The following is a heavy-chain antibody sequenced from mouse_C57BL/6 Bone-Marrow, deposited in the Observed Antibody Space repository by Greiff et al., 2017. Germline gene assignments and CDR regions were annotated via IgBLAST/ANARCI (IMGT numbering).Heavy chain of an antibody. Sequence: VQLQQSGAELVRPGASVTLSCTASGFNIKDDYIHWVKQRPEQGLEWIGWIDPEIGDTEYASKFTGKATITSDTSSNTAYLQLSSLTSEHTAVYYCSSFDGNYFDFWGQGTPLTVAS. V-gene: IGHV14-4*01. CDR1: GFNIKDDY. CDR2: IDPEIGDT. D-gene: IGHD2-3*01. J-gene: IGHJ2*01. CDR3: SSFDGNYFDF.